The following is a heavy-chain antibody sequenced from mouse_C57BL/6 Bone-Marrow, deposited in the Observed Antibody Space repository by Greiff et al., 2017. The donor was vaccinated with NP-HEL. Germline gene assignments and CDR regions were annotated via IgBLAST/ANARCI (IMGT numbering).Heavy chain of an antibody. Sequence: EVQLQQSGPELVKPGASVKLSCKASGYSFNSSYMHWVKQSHGHILDWIGYIDPYNGVSRYNPKFKGKATLTADKSSSTAYMELRSLTSEDSAVYYCAREGDWYFDVWGTGTTVTVSS. CDR1: GYSFNSSY. J-gene: IGHJ1*03. CDR3: AREGDWYFDV. V-gene: IGHV1-31*01. CDR2: IDPYNGVS.